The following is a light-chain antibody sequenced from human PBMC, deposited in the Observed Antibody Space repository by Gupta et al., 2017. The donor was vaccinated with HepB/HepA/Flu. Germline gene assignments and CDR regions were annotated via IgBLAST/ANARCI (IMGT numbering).Light chain of an antibody. V-gene: IGKV3-20*01. Sequence: EIVLTQSAGALSVSPGEGATLSCRASQSISSNSLAWYQQKPGQAPIVLIYDTTSRATGIPDRFSGSGSGTDFALTITRLEPEDFAVYYCLQYYRAPVTFGRGTTLDIK. CDR3: LQYYRAPVT. CDR1: QSISSNS. CDR2: DTT. J-gene: IGKJ2*01.